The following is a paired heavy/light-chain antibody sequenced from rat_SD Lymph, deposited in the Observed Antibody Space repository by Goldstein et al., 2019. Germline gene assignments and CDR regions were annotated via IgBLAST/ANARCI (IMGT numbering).Light chain of an antibody. Sequence: DVQMTQSPSYLAASPGESVSISCKASKSISNNLAWYQEKPGKANKLLIHSGSTLQSGTPSRFSGSGSGTDFTLTIRSLEFEDFAVYYCQQYNEYPPTFGAGTKLELK. CDR3: QQYNEYPPT. J-gene: IGKJ2-1*01. CDR2: SGS. CDR1: KSISNN. V-gene: IGKV16S1*01.
Heavy chain of an antibody. Sequence: EVQLVESGGGLVQPGRSLKLSCVASGFTFNNYWMTWIRQAPGKGLEWVASITNTGGSTYYPDSVKGRFTISRDNAKSTLYLQMNSLRSEDTATYYCTRGGTRVSFAYWGQGTLVTVSS. J-gene: IGHJ3*01. CDR3: TRGGTRVSFAY. CDR2: ITNTGGST. V-gene: IGHV5-31*01. D-gene: IGHD1-4*01. CDR1: GFTFNNYW.